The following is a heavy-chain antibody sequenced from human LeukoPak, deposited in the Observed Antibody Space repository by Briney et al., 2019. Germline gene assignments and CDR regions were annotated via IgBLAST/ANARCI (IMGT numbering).Heavy chain of an antibody. CDR3: AFSIAWELLGSAFDI. V-gene: IGHV3-30*02. Sequence: GGSLRLSCAASGFTFSSYGMHWVRQAPGKGLEWVAFIRYDGSNKYYADSVKGRFTISRDNSKNTLYLQMNSLRAEDTAVYYCAFSIAWELLGSAFDIWGQGTMVTVSS. J-gene: IGHJ3*02. CDR2: IRYDGSNK. CDR1: GFTFSSYG. D-gene: IGHD1-26*01.